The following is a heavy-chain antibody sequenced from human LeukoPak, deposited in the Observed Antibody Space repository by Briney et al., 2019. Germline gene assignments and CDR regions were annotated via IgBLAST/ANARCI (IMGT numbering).Heavy chain of an antibody. Sequence: SETLSLTRTVSGGSISSYYWSWIRQPAGKGLEWIGRIYTSGSTNYNPSLKSRVTMSVDTSKSQFSLQLTSVTAADTALYYCARGANRLDYWGQGTLVTVSS. J-gene: IGHJ4*02. D-gene: IGHD1-14*01. CDR1: GGSISSYY. CDR2: IYTSGST. V-gene: IGHV4-4*07. CDR3: ARGANRLDY.